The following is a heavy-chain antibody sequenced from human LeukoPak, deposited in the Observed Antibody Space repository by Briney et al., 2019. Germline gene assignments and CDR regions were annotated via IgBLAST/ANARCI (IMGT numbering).Heavy chain of an antibody. J-gene: IGHJ6*02. D-gene: IGHD6-13*01. CDR1: GFTFGDYA. Sequence: GGSLRLSCTASGFTFGDYAMSWVRQAPGKGLEWVGFIRSKAYGGTTEYAASVKGRFTISRDDSKSIAYLQMNSLKTEDTAVYYCTREVDSGYSGSWYWGYYYCYGMDVWGQGTTVTVSS. V-gene: IGHV3-49*04. CDR3: TREVDSGYSGSWYWGYYYCYGMDV. CDR2: IRSKAYGGTT.